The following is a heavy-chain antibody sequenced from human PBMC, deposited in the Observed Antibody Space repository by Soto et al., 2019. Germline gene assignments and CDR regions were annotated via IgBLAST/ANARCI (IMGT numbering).Heavy chain of an antibody. CDR3: ATFPTLNVAGTPGGDY. Sequence: GGSLRLSCAASGFTFDDYGMSWVRQAPGKGLEWVSGINWNGGSTGYADSVKGRFTISRDNAKNSLYLQMNSLRAEDTALYYCATFPTLNVAGTPGGDYWGQGTLVTVSS. J-gene: IGHJ4*02. CDR2: INWNGGST. V-gene: IGHV3-20*04. CDR1: GFTFDDYG. D-gene: IGHD6-19*01.